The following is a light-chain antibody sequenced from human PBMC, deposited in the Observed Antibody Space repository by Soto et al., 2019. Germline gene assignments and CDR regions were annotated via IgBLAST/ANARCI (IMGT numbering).Light chain of an antibody. Sequence: QSVLTQPPSVSAAPGQKVTISCSGSSSNIEGNSVSWYQQLPGTAPKLLIYDDNKRPSGIPDRFSGSKSGTSATLGITGFQTGDEADYYCGSWDSSLSAYVFXTGTKVTVL. J-gene: IGLJ1*01. V-gene: IGLV1-51*01. CDR3: GSWDSSLSAYV. CDR2: DDN. CDR1: SSNIEGNS.